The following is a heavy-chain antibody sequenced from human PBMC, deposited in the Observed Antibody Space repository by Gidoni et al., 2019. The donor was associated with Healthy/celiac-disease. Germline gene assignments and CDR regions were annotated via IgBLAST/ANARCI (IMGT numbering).Heavy chain of an antibody. J-gene: IGHJ4*02. CDR3: ASGQWLVPDAYYFDY. V-gene: IGHV1-3*01. Sequence: QVQLVQSGAEVKKPGASVKVSCKASGYTFTSYAMHWVRQAPGQRLEWMGWINAGNGNTKYSQKFQGRVTITRDTSASTAYMELSSLRSEDTAVYYCASGQWLVPDAYYFDYWGQGTLVTVSS. CDR1: GYTFTSYA. CDR2: INAGNGNT. D-gene: IGHD6-19*01.